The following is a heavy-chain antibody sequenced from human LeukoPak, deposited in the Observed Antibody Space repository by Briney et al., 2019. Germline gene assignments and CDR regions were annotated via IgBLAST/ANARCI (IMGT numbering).Heavy chain of an antibody. Sequence: SETLSLTCTVSGGSISSYYWSWIWQPAGKGLEWIGRIYTSGSTNYNPSLKSRVTMSVDTSKNQFSLKLSSVTAADTAVYYCARDAIVVVPAADYYYYMDVWGKGTTVTVSS. CDR2: IYTSGST. V-gene: IGHV4-4*07. J-gene: IGHJ6*03. CDR1: GGSISSYY. D-gene: IGHD2-2*01. CDR3: ARDAIVVVPAADYYYYMDV.